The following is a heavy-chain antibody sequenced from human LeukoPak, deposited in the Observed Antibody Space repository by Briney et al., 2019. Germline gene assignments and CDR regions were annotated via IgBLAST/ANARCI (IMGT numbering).Heavy chain of an antibody. CDR3: ARAIERVDTYDY. J-gene: IGHJ4*02. CDR2: INSDGSST. Sequence: GGSLRLSCAASGFTFSSYWTHWVRQAPGKGLVWVSRINSDGSSTSYADSVKGRFTISRDNAKNTLYLQMNSLRAEDTAVYYCARAIERVDTYDYWGQGTLVTVSS. CDR1: GFTFSSYW. V-gene: IGHV3-74*01. D-gene: IGHD5-18*01.